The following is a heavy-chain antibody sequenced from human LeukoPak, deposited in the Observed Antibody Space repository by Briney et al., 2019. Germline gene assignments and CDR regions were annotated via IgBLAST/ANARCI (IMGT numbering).Heavy chain of an antibody. Sequence: GGSLRLSCAASGFTFSSYAMSWVRQAPGKGLEWVSAISGSGGSTYYADSVKGRFTISRDNSKNTLYLQMNSLRAEDTAVYYCARGGGDSYYYDSSGYYFYWGQGTLVTVSS. V-gene: IGHV3-23*01. CDR1: GFTFSSYA. J-gene: IGHJ4*02. CDR3: ARGGGDSYYYDSSGYYFY. D-gene: IGHD3-22*01. CDR2: ISGSGGST.